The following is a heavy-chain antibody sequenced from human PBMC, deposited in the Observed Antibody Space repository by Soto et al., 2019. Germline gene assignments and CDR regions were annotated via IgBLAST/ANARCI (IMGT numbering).Heavy chain of an antibody. Sequence: PSETLSLTCAVYGGSFSGYYWSRIRQPPGKGLEWIGEINHSGSTNYNPSLKSRVTISVDTSKNQFSLKLSSVTAADTAVYYCARASYYYDSSGYLLSDAFDIWGQGTMVTVSS. CDR2: INHSGST. J-gene: IGHJ3*02. CDR3: ARASYYYDSSGYLLSDAFDI. V-gene: IGHV4-34*01. CDR1: GGSFSGYY. D-gene: IGHD3-22*01.